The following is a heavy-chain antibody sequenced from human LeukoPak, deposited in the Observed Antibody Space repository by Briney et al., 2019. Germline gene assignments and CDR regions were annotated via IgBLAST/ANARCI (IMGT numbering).Heavy chain of an antibody. J-gene: IGHJ4*02. V-gene: IGHV3-20*04. CDR3: ARDRATGWYRADYDY. D-gene: IGHD6-19*01. CDR2: IGWSGSST. CDR1: GSTLDDYG. Sequence: GGTLRLSCAASGSTLDDYGMSWVRQAPGKGLEWVSGIGWSGSSTGYADSVKGRFTISIDNAKNSLYLQLNSLRAEDTAFYYCARDRATGWYRADYDYWAQGTLVTVSS.